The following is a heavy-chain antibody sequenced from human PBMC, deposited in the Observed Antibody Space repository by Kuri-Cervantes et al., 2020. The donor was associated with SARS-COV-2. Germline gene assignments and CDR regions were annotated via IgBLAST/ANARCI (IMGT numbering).Heavy chain of an antibody. CDR1: GVTFSRNA. CDR3: AKDRDTSGYYYYYMDV. D-gene: IGHD3-22*01. V-gene: IGHV3-64*01. Sequence: GDSLRHPCAASGVTFSRNAMHWVRQAPGKGLEYVSSISNNGGSTYYTNSVKGRFTISRDNSKNTLYLQMDNLRAEDMAVYYCAKDRDTSGYYYYYMDVWGKGTTVTVSS. CDR2: ISNNGGST. J-gene: IGHJ6*03.